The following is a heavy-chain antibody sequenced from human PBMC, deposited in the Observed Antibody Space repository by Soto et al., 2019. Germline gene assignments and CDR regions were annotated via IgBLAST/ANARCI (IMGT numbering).Heavy chain of an antibody. D-gene: IGHD2-2*01. CDR3: ARVSARSGYQLLFAAEPYYYYGMDV. Sequence: QVQLVQSGAEVKKPGSSVKVSCKASGGTFSSYAISWVRQAPGQGLEWMGGIIPIFGTANYAQKFQGRVTITADESTSTAYMELSRLRSEDTAVYYCARVSARSGYQLLFAAEPYYYYGMDVWGQGTTVTVSS. J-gene: IGHJ6*02. CDR1: GGTFSSYA. V-gene: IGHV1-69*01. CDR2: IIPIFGTA.